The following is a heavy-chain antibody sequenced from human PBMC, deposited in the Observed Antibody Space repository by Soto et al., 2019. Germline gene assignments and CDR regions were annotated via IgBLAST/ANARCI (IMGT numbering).Heavy chain of an antibody. J-gene: IGHJ5*02. V-gene: IGHV3-11*01. CDR2: ISSSGSTI. Sequence: QVQLVESGGGLVKPGGSLRLSCAASGFTFSDYYMSWIRQAPGKGLEWVSYISSSGSTIYYADSVKGRFTISRDNAKNALYLQMNSLRAEESAVYYGARRRAWGYGIDPWGQGTLVTVSS. D-gene: IGHD3-16*01. CDR1: GFTFSDYY. CDR3: ARRRAWGYGIDP.